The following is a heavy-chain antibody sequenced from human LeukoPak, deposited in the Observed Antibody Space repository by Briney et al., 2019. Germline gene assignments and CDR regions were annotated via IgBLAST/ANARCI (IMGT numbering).Heavy chain of an antibody. J-gene: IGHJ4*02. V-gene: IGHV3-48*01. CDR2: ISSTSSTI. CDR3: AKRPSRSSPSCIDY. Sequence: GGSLRLSRAASGFTFSNFGMNWVRQAPGKGLEWVSYISSTSSTIYYADSVKGRFTISRDNAKNTVFLQMNSLRAEDTAIYYCAKRPSRSSPSCIDYWGQGTLVTVSS. CDR1: GFTFSNFG. D-gene: IGHD2-2*01.